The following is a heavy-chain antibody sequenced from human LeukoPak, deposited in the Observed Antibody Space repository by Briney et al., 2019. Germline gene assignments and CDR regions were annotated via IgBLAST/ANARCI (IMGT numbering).Heavy chain of an antibody. CDR1: GYSISSGYY. D-gene: IGHD6-19*01. Sequence: PSGTLSLTCAVSGYSISSGYYCGWIRQPPGKGLEWIGSIYHSGSTYYNPSLKSRVTISLDTSMNQFSLKLSSVTAADTAVYYCARRTSGWYIDYWGQGTLVTVSS. J-gene: IGHJ4*02. V-gene: IGHV4-38-2*01. CDR2: IYHSGST. CDR3: ARRTSGWYIDY.